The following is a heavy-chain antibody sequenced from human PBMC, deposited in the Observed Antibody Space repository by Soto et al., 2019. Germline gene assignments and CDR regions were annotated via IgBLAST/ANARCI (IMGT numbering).Heavy chain of an antibody. V-gene: IGHV4-4*02. J-gene: IGHJ4*02. D-gene: IGHD3-10*01. Sequence: PSETLSLTCTVSGASMTTSDWWNWVRQSPEKGLEWIGEIHHGGSTSYNPSLESRVTISIDKSKNQFSLRLSSVTAADTAVYYCVGDHMVRGDVMYRGYYFDYWGQGAPVTVSS. CDR2: IHHGGST. CDR1: GASMTTSDW. CDR3: VGDHMVRGDVMYRGYYFDY.